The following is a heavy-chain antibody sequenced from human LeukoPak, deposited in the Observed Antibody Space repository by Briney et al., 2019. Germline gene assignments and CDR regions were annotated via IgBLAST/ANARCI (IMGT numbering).Heavy chain of an antibody. Sequence: GGSLRLSCAASGFTFSSYEMNWVRQAPGKGLEWVSYISSSGSTIYYADSVKGRFTISRDNAKNSLYLQMNSLRAEDTAVYFCARAVGGGYSSGWHRLFYYFDYWGQGTLVTVSS. V-gene: IGHV3-48*03. J-gene: IGHJ4*02. D-gene: IGHD6-19*01. CDR2: ISSSGSTI. CDR1: GFTFSSYE. CDR3: ARAVGGGYSSGWHRLFYYFDY.